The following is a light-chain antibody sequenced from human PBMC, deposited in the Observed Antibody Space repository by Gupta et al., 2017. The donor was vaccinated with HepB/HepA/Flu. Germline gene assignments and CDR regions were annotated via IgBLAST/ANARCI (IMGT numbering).Light chain of an antibody. CDR3: QQYGSSPR. V-gene: IGKV3-20*01. Sequence: EIVLTQSPGTLSLSPGERATLSCMASQSVSSSYLAWYQQKPGQAPRLLIYGASSRATGIPDRFSGSGSGTDFTLTISRLEPEDFAVYYCQQYGSSPRFGQGTKVEIK. J-gene: IGKJ1*01. CDR2: GAS. CDR1: QSVSSSY.